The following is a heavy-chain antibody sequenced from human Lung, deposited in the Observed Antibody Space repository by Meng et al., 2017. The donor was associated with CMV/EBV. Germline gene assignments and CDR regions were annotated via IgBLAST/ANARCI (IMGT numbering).Heavy chain of an antibody. CDR1: GYTFTDYY. V-gene: IGHV1-2*02. J-gene: IGHJ4*02. D-gene: IGHD1-14*01. Sequence: SVXVSCKASGYTFTDYYIHWVRQAPGQGLEWMGWINPNSGGTNYAQKFQGRVTMTTDTSIRTIYMELNRLTSDDTAKFYCARDVGTRAAGYWGQGTLVTVSS. CDR2: INPNSGGT. CDR3: ARDVGTRAAGY.